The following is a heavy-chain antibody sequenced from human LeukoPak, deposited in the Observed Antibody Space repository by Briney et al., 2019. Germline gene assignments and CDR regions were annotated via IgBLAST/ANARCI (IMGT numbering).Heavy chain of an antibody. CDR2: ISYDGSNK. CDR3: ARGGDDTAMVPYY. Sequence: PGGSLRLSCAASGFTFSSYAMHWVRQAPGKGLEWVAVISYDGSNKYYADSVKGRFTISRDNSKNTLYLQMNSLRAEDTAVYYCARGGDDTAMVPYYWGQGTLVTVSS. CDR1: GFTFSSYA. V-gene: IGHV3-30-3*01. J-gene: IGHJ4*02. D-gene: IGHD5-18*01.